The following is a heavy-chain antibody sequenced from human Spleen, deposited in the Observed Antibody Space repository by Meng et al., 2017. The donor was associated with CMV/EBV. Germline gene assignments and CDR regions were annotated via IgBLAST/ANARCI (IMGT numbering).Heavy chain of an antibody. J-gene: IGHJ6*02. CDR3: ARRGSIRGNSFYGMDV. D-gene: IGHD3-3*02. V-gene: IGHV5-51*07. CDR1: GYTFINYW. Sequence: GECLKISCKVSGYTFINYWIAWVHQMPGKGLELMGIIYPEDSDTRYSPSFQGQVTISVDKSISTAFLQWNSLKASDTATYYCARRGSIRGNSFYGMDVWGQGTTVTVSS. CDR2: IYPEDSDT.